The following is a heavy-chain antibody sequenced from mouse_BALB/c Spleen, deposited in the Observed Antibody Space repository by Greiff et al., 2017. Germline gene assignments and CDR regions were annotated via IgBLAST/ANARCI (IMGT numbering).Heavy chain of an antibody. CDR2: IYPGSGNT. J-gene: IGHJ3*01. CDR1: GYNFTDYY. Sequence: QVQLQQSGAELARPGASVKLSCKASGYNFTDYYINWVKQRTGQGLEWIGEIYPGSGNTYYNEKFKGKATLTADNSSSTAYMELRSLTSEDSAVYYCAGPGWFAYWGQGTLVTVSA. CDR3: AGPGWFAY. V-gene: IGHV1-77*01.